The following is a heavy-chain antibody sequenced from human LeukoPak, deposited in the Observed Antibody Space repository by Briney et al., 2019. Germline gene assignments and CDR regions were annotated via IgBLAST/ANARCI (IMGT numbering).Heavy chain of an antibody. Sequence: ETVSLTCTVSGGSISGSYWSWIRQPPGKGLEWIGYISYSGSTNYSPSLKSRVTISVDAPKNQFSLKLSSVTAADTAVYYCARDTGRGSTGGYVGRYDYWGQGTLVTVSS. CDR2: ISYSGST. V-gene: IGHV4-59*01. CDR1: GGSISGSY. CDR3: ARDTGRGSTGGYVGRYDY. J-gene: IGHJ4*02. D-gene: IGHD2-8*02.